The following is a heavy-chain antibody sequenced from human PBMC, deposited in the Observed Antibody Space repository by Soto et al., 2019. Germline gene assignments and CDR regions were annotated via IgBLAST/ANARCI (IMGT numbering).Heavy chain of an antibody. CDR3: AKDSLTTVRADYYYYYGMDV. CDR2: ISYDGSNK. V-gene: IGHV3-30*18. CDR1: GFTFSSYG. J-gene: IGHJ6*02. D-gene: IGHD4-4*01. Sequence: PGGSLRLSCAASGFTFSSYGMHWVRQAPGKGLEWVAVISYDGSNKYYADSVKGRFTISRDNSKNTLYLQMNSLRAEDTAVYYCAKDSLTTVRADYYYYYGMDVWGQGTTVTVSS.